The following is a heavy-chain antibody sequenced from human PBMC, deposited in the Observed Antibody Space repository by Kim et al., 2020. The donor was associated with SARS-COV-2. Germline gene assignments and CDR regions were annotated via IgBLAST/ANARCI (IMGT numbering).Heavy chain of an antibody. CDR2: INPSTGDT. V-gene: IGHV1-2*06. CDR3: VRQYIGTSWYNFDY. CDR1: GYAFTGHH. J-gene: IGHJ4*02. Sequence: ASVKVSCKASGYAFTGHHMHWVRQAPGQGLEWLGRINPSTGDTNSAEKFRGRVTVTRDTSITTVYMDLSSLTSDDTAVYYCVRQYIGTSWYNFDYWGQGT. D-gene: IGHD1-1*01.